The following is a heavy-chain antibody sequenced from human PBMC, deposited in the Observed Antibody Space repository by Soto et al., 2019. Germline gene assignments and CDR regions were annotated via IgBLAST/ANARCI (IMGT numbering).Heavy chain of an antibody. V-gene: IGHV3-23*01. J-gene: IGHJ6*02. Sequence: GGSLRLSCAASGFTFSSYAMSWVRQAPGKGLEWVSAISGSGGSTYYADSVKGRFTISRDNSKNTLYLQMNSLRSEDTAVYYCASGERQWLGYYYYYGMDVWGQGTTVTVSS. CDR1: GFTFSSYA. D-gene: IGHD6-19*01. CDR2: ISGSGGST. CDR3: ASGERQWLGYYYYYGMDV.